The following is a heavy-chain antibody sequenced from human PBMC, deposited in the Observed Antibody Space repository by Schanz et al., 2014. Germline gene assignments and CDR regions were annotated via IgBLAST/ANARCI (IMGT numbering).Heavy chain of an antibody. CDR1: GFTVSSNY. D-gene: IGHD5-12*01. Sequence: VQLVESGGGVVQPGRSLRLSCAVSGFTVSSNYMSWVRQAPGKGLEWVSTVYMSAASTRYADSVKGRFIISRDSSKNTLFLQMNSLRPEDTALYFCARDEGRDGYNLAFDVWGQGTLVTVSS. CDR2: VYMSAAST. CDR3: ARDEGRDGYNLAFDV. V-gene: IGHV3-53*01. J-gene: IGHJ3*01.